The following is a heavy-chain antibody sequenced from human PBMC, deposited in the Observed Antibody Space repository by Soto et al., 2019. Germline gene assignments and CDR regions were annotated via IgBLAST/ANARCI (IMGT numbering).Heavy chain of an antibody. CDR3: ASLCIAAGGPRDASYNHGMDV. D-gene: IGHD6-13*01. J-gene: IGHJ6*01. Sequence: IRQPPGKGLEWIGSIYYSGSTYYNPSLKSRVTISVDTSKNQFSLKLSSVAAADTAGYYCASLCIAAGGPRDASYNHGMDV. CDR2: IYYSGST. V-gene: IGHV4-39*01.